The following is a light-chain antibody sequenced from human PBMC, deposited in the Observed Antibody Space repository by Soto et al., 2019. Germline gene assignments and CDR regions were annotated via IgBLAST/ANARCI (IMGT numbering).Light chain of an antibody. J-gene: IGKJ1*01. CDR1: QSISDT. Sequence: EIVMTQSPATLSVSPGGRATLSCRASQSISDTLAWYQQRPGQAPRLLIYSASSWAPAFPARFSGSGSGTDFTLTISSLQSEDSAVYYCQQYNNWPWTFGQGTKVEIK. V-gene: IGKV3-15*01. CDR3: QQYNNWPWT. CDR2: SAS.